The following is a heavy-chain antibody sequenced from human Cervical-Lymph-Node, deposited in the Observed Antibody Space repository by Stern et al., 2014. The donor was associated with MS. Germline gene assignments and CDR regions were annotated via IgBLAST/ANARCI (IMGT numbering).Heavy chain of an antibody. D-gene: IGHD6-19*01. V-gene: IGHV4-59*01. CDR2: ISHSGST. CDR3: AREAPGGSGWTPFDY. J-gene: IGHJ4*02. CDR1: GGSISSYF. Sequence: QVQLQESGPGLVKPSETLSLTCTVSGGSISSYFWSWIRQSPGRALEWIGYISHSGSTTSNPSLKSRVTISRDTSKTHLSLKLRSVTAADTAVYYCAREAPGGSGWTPFDYWGQGILVTVSS.